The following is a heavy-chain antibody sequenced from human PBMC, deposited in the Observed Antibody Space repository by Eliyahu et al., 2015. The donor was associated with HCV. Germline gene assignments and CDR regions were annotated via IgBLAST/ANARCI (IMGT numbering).Heavy chain of an antibody. CDR1: GGTXSSYA. Sequence: QVQLVQSGAXVXKPGSSVKVXCKASGGTXSSYAXSWVRQAPGQGLEWMGGIIPIFGTANYAQKFQGRVTITADESTSTAYMELSSLRSEDTAVYYCANGGKRQYYFDYWGQGTLVTVSS. J-gene: IGHJ4*02. CDR3: ANGGKRQYYFDY. D-gene: IGHD4-23*01. CDR2: IIPIFGTA. V-gene: IGHV1-69*01.